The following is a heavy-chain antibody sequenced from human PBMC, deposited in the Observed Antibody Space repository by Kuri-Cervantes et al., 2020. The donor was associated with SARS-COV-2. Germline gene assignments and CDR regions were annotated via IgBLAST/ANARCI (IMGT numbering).Heavy chain of an antibody. V-gene: IGHV3-21*04. CDR1: GFTFSAYT. CDR2: ITRSSVYI. J-gene: IGHJ4*02. CDR3: AKRYCSGGNCYSFFDS. Sequence: GESLKFSCVASGFTFSAYTLNWVRQAPGKGLEWVSSITRSSVYISYADSLKGRFTISRDNAKNSLYLQMNSLRAEDTALYYCAKRYCSGGNCYSFFDSWGQGTLVTVSS. D-gene: IGHD2-15*01.